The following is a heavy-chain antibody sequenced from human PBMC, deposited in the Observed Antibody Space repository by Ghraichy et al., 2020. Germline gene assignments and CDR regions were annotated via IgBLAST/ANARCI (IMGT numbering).Heavy chain of an antibody. D-gene: IGHD3-10*01. CDR2: ISNDGSIK. CDR3: ARGAVSGTSYQEYFHH. Sequence: GESLNISCAASGFTFSSYALNWVRQAPGKGLEWVAIISNDGSIKHYADSVEGRFTISRDNSKNTLYLQMNSLRAEDTAVYYCARGAVSGTSYQEYFHHWGQGTLVSVSS. CDR1: GFTFSSYA. J-gene: IGHJ1*01. V-gene: IGHV3-30*04.